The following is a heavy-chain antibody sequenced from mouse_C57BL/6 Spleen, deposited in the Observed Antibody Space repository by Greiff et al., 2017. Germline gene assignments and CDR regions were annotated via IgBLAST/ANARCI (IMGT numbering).Heavy chain of an antibody. D-gene: IGHD2-5*01. CDR1: GYTFTDYY. CDR3: ARSRGSYYSNYWYFDV. Sequence: VQLQQSGPELVKPGASVKISCKASGYTFTDYYMNWVKQSHGKSLEWIGDINPNNGGTSYNQKFKGKATLTVDKSSSTAYMELRSLTSEDSAVYYCARSRGSYYSNYWYFDVWGTGTTVTVSS. J-gene: IGHJ1*03. CDR2: INPNNGGT. V-gene: IGHV1-26*01.